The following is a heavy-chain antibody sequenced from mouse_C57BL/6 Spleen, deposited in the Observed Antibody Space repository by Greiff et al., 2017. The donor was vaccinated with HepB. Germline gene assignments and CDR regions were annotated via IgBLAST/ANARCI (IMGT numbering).Heavy chain of an antibody. D-gene: IGHD2-2*01. Sequence: EVKLQESGPGLVKPSQSLSLTCSVTGYSITSGYYWNWIRQFPGNKLEWMGYISYDGSNNYNPSLKNRISITRDTSKNQFFLKLNSVTTEDTATYYCARVVVTQENFDYWGQGTTLTVSS. J-gene: IGHJ2*01. CDR1: GYSITSGYY. CDR2: ISYDGSN. V-gene: IGHV3-6*01. CDR3: ARVVVTQENFDY.